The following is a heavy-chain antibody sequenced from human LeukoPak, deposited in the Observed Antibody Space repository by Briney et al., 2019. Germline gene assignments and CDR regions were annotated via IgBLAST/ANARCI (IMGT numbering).Heavy chain of an antibody. Sequence: GGSLRLSCAASGFTFSSYGMHWVRQAPGKGLEWVAFIRYDGSNKYYADSVKGRFTISRDNSKDTLYQQMNSLRAEDTAVYYCAKVGSVGATDIYFDYWGQGTLVTVSS. V-gene: IGHV3-30*02. CDR3: AKVGSVGATDIYFDY. CDR1: GFTFSSYG. J-gene: IGHJ4*02. D-gene: IGHD1-26*01. CDR2: IRYDGSNK.